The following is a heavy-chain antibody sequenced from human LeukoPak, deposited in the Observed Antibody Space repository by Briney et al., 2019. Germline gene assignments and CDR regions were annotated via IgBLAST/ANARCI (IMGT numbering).Heavy chain of an antibody. V-gene: IGHV3-74*01. CDR2: INSDGSST. D-gene: IGHD2-8*01. J-gene: IGHJ5*02. CDR1: GFTFSSYW. CDR3: ARDPLMVYASSWFDP. Sequence: GGSLRLSCAASGFTFSSYWMHWVRQAPGKGLVWVSRINSDGSSTSYADSVKGRFTISRDNAKNTLYLQMNSLRAEDTAVYYCARDPLMVYASSWFDPWGQGTLVTVSS.